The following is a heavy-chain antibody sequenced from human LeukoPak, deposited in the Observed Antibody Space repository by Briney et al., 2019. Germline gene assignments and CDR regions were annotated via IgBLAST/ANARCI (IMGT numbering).Heavy chain of an antibody. CDR2: ISGSGGST. CDR3: AKDRYSSGWYFDY. CDR1: GYTFSSYA. D-gene: IGHD6-19*01. J-gene: IGHJ4*02. Sequence: GGSLRLSCAASGYTFSSYAMSWVRQAPGKGLEWVSAISGSGGSTYYADSVKGRFTISRDNSKNTLYLQMNSLRAEDTAVYYCAKDRYSSGWYFDYWGQGTLVTVSS. V-gene: IGHV3-23*01.